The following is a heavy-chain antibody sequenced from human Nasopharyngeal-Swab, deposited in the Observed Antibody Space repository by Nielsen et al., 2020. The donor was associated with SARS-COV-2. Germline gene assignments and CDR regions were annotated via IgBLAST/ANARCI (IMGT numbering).Heavy chain of an antibody. Sequence: LRLSCTVSGGSISSDGYYWSWIRPHTGKGLGWIGYINYSGSTYYNPPLRSRVTISVATSKNQFSLKLSSVTAADTAVYYCARARSSITIFGVVNPVDAFDIWGQGTMVTVYS. J-gene: IGHJ3*02. CDR1: GGSISSDGYY. CDR3: ARARSSITIFGVVNPVDAFDI. CDR2: INYSGST. D-gene: IGHD3-3*01. V-gene: IGHV4-31*03.